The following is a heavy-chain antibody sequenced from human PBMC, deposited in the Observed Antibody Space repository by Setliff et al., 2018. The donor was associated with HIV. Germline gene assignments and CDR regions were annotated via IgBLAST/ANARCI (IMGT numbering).Heavy chain of an antibody. Sequence: SETLSLTCGVHGGSFSGYYWSWIRQPPGKGLEWIGEINHSGSTRYNPSLKSRVTISVDKSKNQFSLKLSSVTAADTAMYFCARGQDGWYIYWGQGTLVTVSS. V-gene: IGHV4-34*01. CDR3: ARGQDGWYIY. D-gene: IGHD6-19*01. J-gene: IGHJ4*02. CDR2: INHSGST. CDR1: GGSFSGYY.